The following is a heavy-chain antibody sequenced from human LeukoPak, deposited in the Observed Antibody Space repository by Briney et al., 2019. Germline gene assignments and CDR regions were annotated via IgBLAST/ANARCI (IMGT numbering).Heavy chain of an antibody. D-gene: IGHD6-19*01. J-gene: IGHJ4*02. CDR2: ISGSGSGVNT. CDR3: AKGYSSACYDGCDY. V-gene: IGHV3-23*01. Sequence: GGSLRLSCAASGFTFSRYAMSWVRQVPGKGLEWVSGISGSGSGVNTYYADSVKGRFTISRDNSKNTMYLQMNGLRAEDAAVYYCAKGYSSACYDGCDYWGQGTLVTVSS. CDR1: GFTFSRYA.